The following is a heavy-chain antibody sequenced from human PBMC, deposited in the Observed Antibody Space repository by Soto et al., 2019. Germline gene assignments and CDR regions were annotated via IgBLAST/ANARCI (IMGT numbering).Heavy chain of an antibody. D-gene: IGHD7-27*01. V-gene: IGHV4-38-2*01. CDR2: VYYNGVT. Sequence: PSETLSLTCDVAGYSISSGYYWNWIRQSPGKGLEWIGCVYYNGVTFYNKSLKSRVTMTVDTSRNHFSLRLTSVTATDTAMHFCARGVTGTLDFWGQGTLVTVSS. J-gene: IGHJ4*02. CDR1: GYSISSGYY. CDR3: ARGVTGTLDF.